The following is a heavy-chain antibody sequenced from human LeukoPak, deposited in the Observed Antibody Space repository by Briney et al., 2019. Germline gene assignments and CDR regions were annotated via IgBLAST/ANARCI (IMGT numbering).Heavy chain of an antibody. Sequence: PSETLSLTCAVSGYSISSGYYWGWIRQPPGKGLEWIGSIYHSGSTYHNPSLKSRVTISVDTSKNQFSLKLSSVTAADTAVYYCASGDSYGFFDYWGQGTLVTVSS. J-gene: IGHJ4*02. CDR1: GYSISSGYY. D-gene: IGHD5-18*01. V-gene: IGHV4-38-2*01. CDR3: ASGDSYGFFDY. CDR2: IYHSGST.